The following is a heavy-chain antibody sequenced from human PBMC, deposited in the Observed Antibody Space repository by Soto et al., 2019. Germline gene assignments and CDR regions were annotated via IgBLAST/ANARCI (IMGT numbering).Heavy chain of an antibody. J-gene: IGHJ4*02. V-gene: IGHV3-30*02. CDR3: TTWRSRFNFAY. CDR2: IWDDGDKK. CDR1: GFTFSDYG. Sequence: GGSLRLSCAASGFTFSDYGMHWVRQPPGKGLEWLASIWDDGDKKIYGDSVKGRFTASRDNSKGTLYLEMDSLRAEDTAVYYCTTWRSRFNFAYWGQGALVTVSS. D-gene: IGHD1-26*01.